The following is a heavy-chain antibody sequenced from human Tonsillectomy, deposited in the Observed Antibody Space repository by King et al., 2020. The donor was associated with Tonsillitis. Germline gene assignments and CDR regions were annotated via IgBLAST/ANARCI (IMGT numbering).Heavy chain of an antibody. CDR3: ARETGRGMDV. J-gene: IGHJ6*02. D-gene: IGHD7-27*01. CDR2: MSYDGSNK. Sequence: VQLVESGGGVVQPGRSLRLSCAASGFTFSSYAMHWVRQAPGKGLEWVAVMSYDGSNKYYADSVKGRFTISRDNSKNTLYLQMNSLRAEDTAVYYCARETGRGMDVWGQGTTVTVSS. CDR1: GFTFSSYA. V-gene: IGHV3-30*04.